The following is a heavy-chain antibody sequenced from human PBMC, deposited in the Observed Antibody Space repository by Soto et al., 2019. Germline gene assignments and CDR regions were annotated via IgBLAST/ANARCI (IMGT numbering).Heavy chain of an antibody. Sequence: SDTLSLTCTVSGLSLSGYDWSLIRQPPGKGLEWIGYIYYSGSTNYNPSLKSRVTISQDTSSNQFSLTMNSVSASDTAVYYCARDWGPYWFDSWGQGILVTVSS. CDR3: ARDWGPYWFDS. V-gene: IGHV4-59*12. J-gene: IGHJ5*01. CDR1: GLSLSGYD. D-gene: IGHD3-16*01. CDR2: IYYSGST.